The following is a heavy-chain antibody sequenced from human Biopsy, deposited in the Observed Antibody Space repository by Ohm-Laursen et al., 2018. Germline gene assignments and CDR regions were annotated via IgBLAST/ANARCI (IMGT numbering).Heavy chain of an antibody. CDR3: ARFPLGAYDDSGSYRAVEHWYFDL. CDR2: SIPLFNTA. CDR1: GGNFTNHA. J-gene: IGHJ2*01. Sequence: SSVKVSCKASGGNFTNHAVGWVRQAPGQGLEWVGSSIPLFNTANYADKFQGRVTLTADKSTTTAYMELSSLRSEDTAIYYCARFPLGAYDDSGSYRAVEHWYFDLWGRGTLVTVSS. V-gene: IGHV1-69*06. D-gene: IGHD3-22*01.